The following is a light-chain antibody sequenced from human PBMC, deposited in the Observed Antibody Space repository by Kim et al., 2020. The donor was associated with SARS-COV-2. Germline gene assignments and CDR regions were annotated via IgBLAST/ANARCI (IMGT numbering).Light chain of an antibody. CDR2: DVS. CDR1: ISDVGGYNY. Sequence: SPGQAVTISCTGTISDVGGYNYVSWYQQHPGKAPKLMIYDVSKRPSGVPDRFSGSKSGNTASLTISGLQAEDEADYYCCSYAGSYVFGTGTKVTVL. CDR3: CSYAGSYV. J-gene: IGLJ1*01. V-gene: IGLV2-11*01.